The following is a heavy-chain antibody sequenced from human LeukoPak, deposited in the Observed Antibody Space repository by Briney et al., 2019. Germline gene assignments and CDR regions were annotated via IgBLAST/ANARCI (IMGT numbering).Heavy chain of an antibody. CDR1: GFSFSSHT. D-gene: IGHD3-3*01. V-gene: IGHV3-23*01. Sequence: GGSLRLSCAASGFSFSSHTMNWVRQPPGKGLEWVSAISGSGGSTYYADSVKGRFTISRDNSKNTLYLQMNSLRAEDTAVYYCAKGRTGPLRFGVVISGDYWGQGTLVTVSS. CDR2: ISGSGGST. CDR3: AKGRTGPLRFGVVISGDY. J-gene: IGHJ4*02.